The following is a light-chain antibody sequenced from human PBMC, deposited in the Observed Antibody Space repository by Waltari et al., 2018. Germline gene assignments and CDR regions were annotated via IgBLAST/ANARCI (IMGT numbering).Light chain of an antibody. CDR3: QQRHTWVT. CDR1: QSVSTY. J-gene: IGKJ5*01. CDR2: DAS. V-gene: IGKV3-11*01. Sequence: EIVLTQSPVTLSLSPGERATLSCRASQSVSTYLAWYQQKPGHPPRLLIYDASNRATGIPARCSGSGSGTDFTLTISSLEPEDFAVYYCQQRHTWVTFGQGTRLEIK.